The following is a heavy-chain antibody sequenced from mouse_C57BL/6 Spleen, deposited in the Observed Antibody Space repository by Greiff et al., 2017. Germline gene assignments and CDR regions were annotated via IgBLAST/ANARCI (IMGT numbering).Heavy chain of an antibody. D-gene: IGHD2-1*01. V-gene: IGHV1-54*01. CDR2: INPGCGGT. Sequence: QVQLQQSGAELVRPGTSVKVSCKASGYAFTNYLIEWVKQRPGQGLEWIGVINPGCGGTNYNEKFKGKATLTADKSSSTAYMQLSSLTSEDSAVYFCARGNPFAYWGQGTLVTVSA. J-gene: IGHJ3*01. CDR3: ARGNPFAY. CDR1: GYAFTNYL.